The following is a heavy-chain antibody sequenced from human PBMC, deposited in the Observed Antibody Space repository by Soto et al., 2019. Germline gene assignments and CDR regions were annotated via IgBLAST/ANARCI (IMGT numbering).Heavy chain of an antibody. J-gene: IGHJ4*02. CDR2: IYSGGST. Sequence: GGSLRLSCAASGFTFSDHYMSWVRQAPGKGLEWVSVIYSGGSTYYADSVKGRFTISRHNSKNTLYLQMNSLRAEDTAVYYCARGPGGGFVDYWGQGTLVTVSS. D-gene: IGHD2-15*01. V-gene: IGHV3-53*04. CDR1: GFTFSDHY. CDR3: ARGPGGGFVDY.